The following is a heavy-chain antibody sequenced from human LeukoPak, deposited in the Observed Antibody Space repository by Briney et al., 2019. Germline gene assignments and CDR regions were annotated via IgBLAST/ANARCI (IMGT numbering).Heavy chain of an antibody. CDR3: ARGWDYGDYRFDY. CDR2: ISSSSSTI. D-gene: IGHD4-17*01. J-gene: IGHJ4*02. Sequence: GGSLRLSCAASGFTFSRYSMNWVRQAPGKGLEWVSYISSSSSTIYYADSVKGRFTISRDNAKNSLYLQMNSLRAEDTAVYYCARGWDYGDYRFDYWGQGTLVTVSS. V-gene: IGHV3-48*04. CDR1: GFTFSRYS.